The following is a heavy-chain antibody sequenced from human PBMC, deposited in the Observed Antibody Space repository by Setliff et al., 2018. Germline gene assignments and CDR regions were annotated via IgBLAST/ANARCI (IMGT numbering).Heavy chain of an antibody. CDR1: GYSFSTYA. CDR3: ARDREYCSRTSCYIDY. Sequence: ASVKVSCKASGYSFSTYAMHWVRQAPGQRLEWMGWINGGNGNTKYSQKFQGRIPITRDTSASTAYMEMSSLRSEDTAVYYCARDREYCSRTSCYIDYWGQGALVTVSS. D-gene: IGHD2-2*02. CDR2: INGGNGNT. V-gene: IGHV1-3*01. J-gene: IGHJ4*02.